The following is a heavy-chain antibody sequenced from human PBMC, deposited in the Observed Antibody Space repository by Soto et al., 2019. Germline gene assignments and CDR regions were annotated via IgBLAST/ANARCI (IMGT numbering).Heavy chain of an antibody. CDR1: GFTFSTYG. D-gene: IGHD1-26*01. J-gene: IGHJ4*02. CDR2: ISYDGRNK. Sequence: HPGGSLRLSCAASGFTFSTYGMHWVRQAPGKGLEWVAVISYDGRNKYHADSVKGRFTISRDNSKNTVYLQMNSLRAEDTAVYYCAKDTDKMGAQYYFDYWGQGTLVTVSS. V-gene: IGHV3-30*18. CDR3: AKDTDKMGAQYYFDY.